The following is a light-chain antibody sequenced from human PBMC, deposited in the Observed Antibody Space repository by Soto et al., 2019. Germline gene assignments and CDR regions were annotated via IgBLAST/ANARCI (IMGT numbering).Light chain of an antibody. V-gene: IGKV3D-20*02. J-gene: IGKJ5*01. CDR2: GAS. CDR3: QQRSNWIT. CDR1: QSIRSNY. Sequence: EIVLTQSPGTLSLSPGERATLSCRASQSIRSNYVAWYQQKPGQGPRLLIYGASSRATGIPDRFSGSGSGTDFTLTISRLEPEDFAVYYCQQRSNWITFGQGTRLEIK.